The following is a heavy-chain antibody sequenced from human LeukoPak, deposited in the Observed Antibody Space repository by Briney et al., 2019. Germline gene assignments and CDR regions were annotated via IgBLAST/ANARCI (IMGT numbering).Heavy chain of an antibody. CDR1: GFTVSSNY. J-gene: IGHJ4*02. CDR3: ARAHYGDYFFDY. CDR2: IYSGGST. D-gene: IGHD4-17*01. Sequence: PGGSLRLSCAASGFTVSSNYMSWVRQAPGKGLEWVSVIYSGGSTYYADSVKGRFTISRDNSKNTLYLQMNSLRAEDTAVYYCARAHYGDYFFDYWGQGTLVTVSS. V-gene: IGHV3-53*01.